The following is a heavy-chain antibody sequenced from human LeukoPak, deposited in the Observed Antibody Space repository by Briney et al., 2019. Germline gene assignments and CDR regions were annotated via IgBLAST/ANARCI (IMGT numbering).Heavy chain of an antibody. Sequence: GGSLRLSCAASGFTFSKYWMLWVRQAPGKGLESVSRINTDGTVTTYADSVKGRSTVSRDNADNTMFLQMNSVRDEDTAVYYCAAKQWLAPPPDSWGQGTPVTVSS. J-gene: IGHJ4*02. V-gene: IGHV3-74*01. CDR1: GFTFSKYW. D-gene: IGHD6-19*01. CDR3: AAKQWLAPPPDS. CDR2: INTDGTVT.